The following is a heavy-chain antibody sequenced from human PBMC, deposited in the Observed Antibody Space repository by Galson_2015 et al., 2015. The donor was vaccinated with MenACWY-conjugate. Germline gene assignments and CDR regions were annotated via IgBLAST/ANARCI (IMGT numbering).Heavy chain of an antibody. CDR1: GFTLGHYW. V-gene: IGHV3-7*03. D-gene: IGHD1-26*01. J-gene: IGHJ4*02. CDR3: VRPGRIRLTVPGPYHLDH. CDR2: IKDDGGEK. Sequence: SLRLSCAASGFTLGHYWMTWVRQAPGKGLEWVATIKDDGGEKYLLDSVKGRFTISRDDAANSVFLQLNMLRPEDTAVYYCVRPGRIRLTVPGPYHLDHRGQGTLVTGSA.